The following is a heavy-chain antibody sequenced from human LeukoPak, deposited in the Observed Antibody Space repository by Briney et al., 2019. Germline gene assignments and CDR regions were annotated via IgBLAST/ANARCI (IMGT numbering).Heavy chain of an antibody. CDR2: IYSGGST. CDR1: GFTVSSNY. J-gene: IGHJ4*02. CDR3: ARVIQKGYYFDY. Sequence: GGSLRLSCAASGFTVSSNYMSWVRQAPGKGLEWVSVIYSGGSTYYADSVKGRFTISRDNSKNTLYLQMNSLRAEDTAVYYCARVIQKGYYFDYWGQGTLVTVSS. V-gene: IGHV3-53*01. D-gene: IGHD5-18*01.